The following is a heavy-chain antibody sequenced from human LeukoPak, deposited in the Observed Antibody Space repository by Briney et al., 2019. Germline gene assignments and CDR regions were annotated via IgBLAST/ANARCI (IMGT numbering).Heavy chain of an antibody. D-gene: IGHD2-2*01. CDR1: GGSISSYY. Sequence: SETLSLTCTVSGGSISSYYWNWIRQPPGKGLEWIGYIYYSGSTNYNPSLKSRVTISVDTSKNQFSLKLSSVTAADTAVYYCARAQLICSSTSCYHNWFDPWGQGTLVTVSS. CDR3: ARAQLICSSTSCYHNWFDP. J-gene: IGHJ5*02. CDR2: IYYSGST. V-gene: IGHV4-59*01.